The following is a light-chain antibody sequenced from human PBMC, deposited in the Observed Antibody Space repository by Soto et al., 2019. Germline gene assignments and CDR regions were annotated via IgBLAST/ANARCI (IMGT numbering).Light chain of an antibody. V-gene: IGKV3-20*01. CDR3: QQYGSLPET. CDR2: EAS. J-gene: IGKJ1*01. Sequence: EIVLTQSPGTLSLSPGERATLSCRASQVVSFSYIAWYQQTPGQAPRLLISEASRRATGIPDRFSGSGSGTDFTLTISRLEPEDFAVYYCQQYGSLPETFGQGTRVEIK. CDR1: QVVSFSY.